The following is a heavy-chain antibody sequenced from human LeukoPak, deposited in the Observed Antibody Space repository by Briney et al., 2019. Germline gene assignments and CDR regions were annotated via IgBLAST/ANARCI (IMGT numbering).Heavy chain of an antibody. V-gene: IGHV3-33*03. D-gene: IGHD1-14*01. Sequence: GGSLRLSCAASGFTFSSYGMHWVRQAPGKGLEWVAVIWYDGSNKYYADSVKGRFTISRDNAKNSLFLQMNSLRAEDTAVYYCARRSATEPTPYYYYYMDVWGKGTTVTVSS. CDR2: IWYDGSNK. CDR1: GFTFSSYG. CDR3: ARRSATEPTPYYYYYMDV. J-gene: IGHJ6*03.